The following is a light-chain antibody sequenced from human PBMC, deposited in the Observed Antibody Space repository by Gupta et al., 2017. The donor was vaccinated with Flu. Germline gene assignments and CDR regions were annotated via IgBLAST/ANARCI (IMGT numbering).Light chain of an antibody. CDR3: QQYDNRPPWT. V-gene: IGKV3-15*01. CDR1: QSVSRN. Sequence: ETVMTQSPATLSVSPGERSTLSCRASQSVSRNLAWYQQKPGQAPRLLIYSASSRATGVPAKFSGSGSGTEFTLTINSLQSEDFAVYYCQQYDNRPPWTFGQGTKVEIK. J-gene: IGKJ1*01. CDR2: SAS.